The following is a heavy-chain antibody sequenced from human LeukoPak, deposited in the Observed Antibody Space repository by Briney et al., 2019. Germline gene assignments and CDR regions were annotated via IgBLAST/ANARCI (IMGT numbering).Heavy chain of an antibody. J-gene: IGHJ4*02. CDR1: GFTFSSYE. CDR2: ISSSGSTI. V-gene: IGHV3-48*03. D-gene: IGHD6-19*01. Sequence: GGSLRLSCAASGFTFSSYEMNWLRQAPGKGLEWVSYISSSGSTIYYADSVKGRFTISRDNAKNSLYLQMNSLRAEDTAVYYCARGYSSGWCSGFDYWGQGTLVTLSS. CDR3: ARGYSSGWCSGFDY.